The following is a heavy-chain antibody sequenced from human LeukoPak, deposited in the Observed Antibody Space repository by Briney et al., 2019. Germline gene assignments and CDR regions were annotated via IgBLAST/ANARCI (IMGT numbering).Heavy chain of an antibody. CDR3: ARAHYGGHVDAFDI. Sequence: ASVKVSCKASGYTFTSYDINWVRQATGQGLEWMGWMNPNSGNTVYAQKFQGRVTMTRNTSISTAYMELSSLRSEDTAVYYCARAHYGGHVDAFDIWGQGTMVTVSS. J-gene: IGHJ3*02. V-gene: IGHV1-8*01. D-gene: IGHD4-23*01. CDR2: MNPNSGNT. CDR1: GYTFTSYD.